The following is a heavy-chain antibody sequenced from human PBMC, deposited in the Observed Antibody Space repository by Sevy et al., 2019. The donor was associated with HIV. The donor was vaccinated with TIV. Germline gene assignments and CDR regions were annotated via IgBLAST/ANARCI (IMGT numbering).Heavy chain of an antibody. CDR3: ATRWTSGY. Sequence: GGSLRLSRAASGFAFSAYGMHWVRQAPGKGLEWVAFIRYDGSNEFYADSVRGRFTISRDNSNNTLFLQMNSLRADDTAVYYCATRWTSGYWGQGTLVTVSS. CDR2: IRYDGSNE. J-gene: IGHJ4*02. CDR1: GFAFSAYG. V-gene: IGHV3-30*02. D-gene: IGHD1-1*01.